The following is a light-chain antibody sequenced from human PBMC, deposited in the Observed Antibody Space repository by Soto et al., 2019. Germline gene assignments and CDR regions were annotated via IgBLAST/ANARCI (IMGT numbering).Light chain of an antibody. V-gene: IGKV1-39*01. CDR1: QSIITY. CDR2: AAS. Sequence: DIQMTQSPSSLSVSVGDRVTITCRASQSIITYLNWYQQKPGKAPKLLIYAASSLQSGVPSRFSGSGSGTDFTLTISSLQPEDFATYYCQQTYSTPLTFGGGTKVEIK. J-gene: IGKJ4*01. CDR3: QQTYSTPLT.